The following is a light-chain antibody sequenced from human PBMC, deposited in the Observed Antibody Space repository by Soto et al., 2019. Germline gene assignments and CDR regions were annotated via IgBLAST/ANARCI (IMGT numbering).Light chain of an antibody. V-gene: IGLV2-14*03. CDR2: DII. Sequence: QSVLTQPASVSGSPGQSITISCTGTSSDVGAYIFVSWYQQHPGKAPKLMIYDIINRSSGVSNRFSGSKSGNTASLTISGLQAEDEADYYCVSFTTSRSYVFGTGTKLTVL. CDR1: SSDVGAYIF. CDR3: VSFTTSRSYV. J-gene: IGLJ1*01.